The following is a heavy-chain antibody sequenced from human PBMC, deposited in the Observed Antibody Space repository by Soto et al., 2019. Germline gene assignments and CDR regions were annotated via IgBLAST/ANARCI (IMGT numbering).Heavy chain of an antibody. CDR1: GFTFNDAW. D-gene: IGHD1-26*01. CDR2: ISGSSSTI. J-gene: IGHJ4*02. CDR3: ANSGNYYMAY. V-gene: IGHV3-48*02. Sequence: GGSLRLSCAASGFTFNDAWMTWVRQAPGKGLEWVSYISGSSSTIHYADSVKGRFTISRDNAKNSLYLQMNSLRDEDTAVYYCANSGNYYMAYWGQGTLVTVSS.